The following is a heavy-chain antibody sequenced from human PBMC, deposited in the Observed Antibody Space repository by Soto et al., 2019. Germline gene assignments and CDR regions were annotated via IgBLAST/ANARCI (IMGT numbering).Heavy chain of an antibody. CDR2: IYPGDSDT. J-gene: IGHJ4*02. V-gene: IGHV5-51*01. CDR1: GYSFTSYW. D-gene: IGHD5-18*01. CDR3: AIPVDTAMVTLNY. Sequence: GESLKISCKGSGYSFTSYWIGWVRQMPGKGLEWMGIIYPGDSDTRYSPSFQGQVTIPADKSISTAYLQWSSLKASDTAMYYCAIPVDTAMVTLNYWGQGTLVTVSS.